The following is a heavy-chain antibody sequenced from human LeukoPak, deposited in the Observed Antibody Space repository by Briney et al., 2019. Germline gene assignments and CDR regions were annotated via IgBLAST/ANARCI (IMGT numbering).Heavy chain of an antibody. V-gene: IGHV1-18*01. CDR2: ISAYNGNT. CDR1: GYTFTSYG. CDR3: ARPRSNYYYMDV. J-gene: IGHJ6*03. Sequence: ASVKVSCKASGYTFTSYGISWVRQAPGQGLEWMGWISAYNGNTNYAQKLQGRVTMTTDTSTSTAYMELSRLRSDDTAVYYCARPRSNYYYMDVWGKGTTVTVSS.